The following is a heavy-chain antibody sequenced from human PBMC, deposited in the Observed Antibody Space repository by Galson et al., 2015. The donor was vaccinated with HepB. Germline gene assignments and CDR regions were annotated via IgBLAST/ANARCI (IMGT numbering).Heavy chain of an antibody. CDR1: GFTFSSYA. V-gene: IGHV3-23*01. CDR2: ISGSGGST. J-gene: IGHJ4*02. Sequence: SLRLSCAASGFTFSSYAMSWVRQAPGKGLEWVSAISGSGGSTYYADSVKGRFTISRDNSKNTLYLQMNSLRAEDTAVYYCAKHPREYGDPGPFDYWGQGTLVTVSS. CDR3: AKHPREYGDPGPFDY. D-gene: IGHD4-17*01.